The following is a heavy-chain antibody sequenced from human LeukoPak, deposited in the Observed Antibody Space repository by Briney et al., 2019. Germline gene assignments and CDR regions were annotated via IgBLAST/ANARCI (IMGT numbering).Heavy chain of an antibody. D-gene: IGHD5-18*01. V-gene: IGHV3-30*02. CDR3: ANGGYSYGPFDY. CDR1: GFTFSSYG. Sequence: GGSLRLSRAASGFTFSSYGMHWVRQAPGKGLEWVAFIRYDGSNKYYADSVKGRFTISRDNSKNTLYLQMNSLRAEDTAVYYCANGGYSYGPFDYWGQGTLVTVSS. J-gene: IGHJ4*02. CDR2: IRYDGSNK.